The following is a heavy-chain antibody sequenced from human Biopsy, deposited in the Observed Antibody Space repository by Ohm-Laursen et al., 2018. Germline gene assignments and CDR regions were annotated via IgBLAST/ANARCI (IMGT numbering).Heavy chain of an antibody. CDR3: ATKLTGYFHH. J-gene: IGHJ1*01. CDR1: GGTFINYA. CDR2: IIPMFGTA. D-gene: IGHD3-9*01. V-gene: IGHV1-69*06. Sequence: GASVKASCKASGGTFINYAISWVRQAPGQGLEWMGGIIPMFGTANYAQKFQDRVTVAADTSTSTATMELRSLRSDDTAVYYCATKLTGYFHHWGQGTLVIVSS.